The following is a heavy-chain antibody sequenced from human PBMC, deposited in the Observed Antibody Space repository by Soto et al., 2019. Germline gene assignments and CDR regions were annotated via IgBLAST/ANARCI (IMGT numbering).Heavy chain of an antibody. Sequence: PSETLSLTCTVSGGSISSSSYYWGWIRQPPGKGLEWIGRIYYSGSTYYNPSLKSRVTISVDTSKNQFSLKLSSVTAADTAVYYCARIGVMAYAGYYYYGMDVWGQGTTVTVSS. J-gene: IGHJ6*02. CDR3: ARIGVMAYAGYYYYGMDV. V-gene: IGHV4-39*01. CDR1: GGSISSSSYY. D-gene: IGHD2-8*01. CDR2: IYYSGST.